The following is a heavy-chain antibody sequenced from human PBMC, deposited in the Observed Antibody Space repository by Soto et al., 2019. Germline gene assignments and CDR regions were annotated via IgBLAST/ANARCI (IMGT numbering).Heavy chain of an antibody. CDR3: AKSQPDDRANDY. Sequence: QVQLVDSGGGVVQPGRSLRLSCAASGFSFSSYDMHWVRQAPGQGLEWLAVMWSDGSDQYYADSVKGRFTVSRDNSKNTLYLQMKSLRAGDTAVYYCAKSQPDDRANDYWGQGTLVTVSS. D-gene: IGHD5-18*01. CDR2: MWSDGSDQ. CDR1: GFSFSSYD. V-gene: IGHV3-33*03. J-gene: IGHJ4*02.